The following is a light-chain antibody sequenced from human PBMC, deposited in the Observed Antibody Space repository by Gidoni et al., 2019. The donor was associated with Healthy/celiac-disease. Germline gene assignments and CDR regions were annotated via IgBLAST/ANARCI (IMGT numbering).Light chain of an antibody. J-gene: IGLJ3*02. CDR1: SRDVGGYNY. CDR3: SSYTSSSSLV. CDR2: EVS. V-gene: IGLV2-14*01. Sequence: QSALTPPASVSGSPGQSIPISCTGTSRDVGGYNYVSWYQQHPGKAPKLMIYEVSNRPSGVSNRFSGSKSGNTASLTISGLQAEDEADYYCSSYTSSSSLVFGGGTKLTVL.